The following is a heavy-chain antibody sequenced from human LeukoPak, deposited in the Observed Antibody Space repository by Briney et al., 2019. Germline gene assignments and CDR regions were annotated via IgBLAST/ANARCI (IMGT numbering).Heavy chain of an antibody. Sequence: PGGSLRLSCVASGVTFCNYAMCWVRQAPGKGLEWVSTINDSGGRTHYADSVKGRFTISRDNYKNTLYLQIKSLRAEDTAVYYCDGSPYWGQGTLVTVSS. CDR2: INDSGGRT. D-gene: IGHD6-25*01. CDR1: GVTFCNYA. CDR3: DGSPY. J-gene: IGHJ4*02. V-gene: IGHV3-23*01.